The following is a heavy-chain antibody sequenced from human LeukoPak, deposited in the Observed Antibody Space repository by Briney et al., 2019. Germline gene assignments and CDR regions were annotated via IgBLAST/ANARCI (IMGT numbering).Heavy chain of an antibody. CDR1: GGSISSGGYS. J-gene: IGHJ4*02. V-gene: IGHV4-30-2*01. CDR3: ARCSGGSCYS. CDR2: IYHSGST. Sequence: RPSQTLSLTCAVPGGSISSGGYSWSWIRQPPGKGLEWIGYIYHSGSTYYNPSLKSRVTISVDRSKNQFSLKLSSVTAADTAVYYCARCSGGSCYSWGQGTLVTVSS. D-gene: IGHD2-15*01.